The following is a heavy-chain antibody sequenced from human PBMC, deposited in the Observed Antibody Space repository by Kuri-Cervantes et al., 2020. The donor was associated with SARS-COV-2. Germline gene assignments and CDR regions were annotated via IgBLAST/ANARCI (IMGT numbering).Heavy chain of an antibody. CDR3: ASWVGGTTLDYFDY. CDR2: IWYDGSNK. J-gene: IGHJ4*02. Sequence: GGSLRLSCAASGFTFSSYGMHWVRQAPDKGLEWVAVIWYDGSNKYYADSVKSRFTISGDNSKNTVYLQMKSLSAEDTAVYFCASWVGGTTLDYFDYWGQGTLVTVSS. D-gene: IGHD1-7*01. V-gene: IGHV3-33*08. CDR1: GFTFSSYG.